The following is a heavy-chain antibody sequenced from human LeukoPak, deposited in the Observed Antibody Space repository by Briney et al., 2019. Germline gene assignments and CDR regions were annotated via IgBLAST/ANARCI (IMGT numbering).Heavy chain of an antibody. V-gene: IGHV4-38-2*02. CDR2: IYHSGST. J-gene: IGHJ3*02. CDR3: ARDLEDYDAFDI. CDR1: GDSISSGYY. D-gene: IGHD3/OR15-3a*01. Sequence: SETLSLTCTVSGDSISSGYYWGWIRQPPGKGLEWIGSIYHSGSTYYNPSLKSRVTISVDTSKNQFSLKLSSVTAADTAVYYCARDLEDYDAFDIWGQGTMVTVSS.